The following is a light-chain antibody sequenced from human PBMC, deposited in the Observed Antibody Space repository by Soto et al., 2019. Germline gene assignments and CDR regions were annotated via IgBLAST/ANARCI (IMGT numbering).Light chain of an antibody. J-gene: IGLJ1*01. V-gene: IGLV2-8*01. Sequence: QSVLTQPPSASGSPGQSVTISCTGTSSDVGGYNFVSWYQQHPDKAPKLIIYEVNKRPSGVPDRFSGSKSGNTASLTVSGLQAEDEADFYCSSYAGSNNRYVFGTGTKLTV. CDR3: SSYAGSNNRYV. CDR1: SSDVGGYNF. CDR2: EVN.